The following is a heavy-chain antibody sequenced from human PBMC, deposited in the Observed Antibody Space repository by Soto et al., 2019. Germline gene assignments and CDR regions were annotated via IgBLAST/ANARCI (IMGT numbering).Heavy chain of an antibody. D-gene: IGHD3-10*01. CDR2: IWYDGSNK. V-gene: IGHV3-33*01. CDR1: GFTFSSYG. J-gene: IGHJ3*02. CDR3: ARDGGSDEAVPDAFDI. Sequence: QVQLVESGGGVVQPGRSLRLSCAASGFTFSSYGMHWVRQAPGKGLEWVAVIWYDGSNKYYADSVKGRFTISRDNSKNTLYLQMNSLRAEDTAVYYCARDGGSDEAVPDAFDIWGQGTMVTVSS.